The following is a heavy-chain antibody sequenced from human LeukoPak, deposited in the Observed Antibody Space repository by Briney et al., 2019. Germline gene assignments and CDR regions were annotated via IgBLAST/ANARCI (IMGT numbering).Heavy chain of an antibody. J-gene: IGHJ4*02. CDR3: ANLGFYHIDY. CDR2: IRYDGCNK. D-gene: IGHD7-27*01. V-gene: IGHV3-30*02. Sequence: SGGSLRLSCAASGFTFSSYGMHWVRQAPGKGLEWVAFIRYDGCNKYYADSVKGRFTISRDNSKNTLYLQMNSLRAEDTAVYYCANLGFYHIDYWGQGTLVTVSS. CDR1: GFTFSSYG.